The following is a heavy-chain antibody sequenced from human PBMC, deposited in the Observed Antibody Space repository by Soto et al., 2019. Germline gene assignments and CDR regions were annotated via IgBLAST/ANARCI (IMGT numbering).Heavy chain of an antibody. D-gene: IGHD6-13*01. CDR1: GFTFSTYA. Sequence: EVQLLESGGGLVQPGGSLRLSCAASGFTFSTYAMSWVRQAPGKGLEWVSAISGSGANTYFADSVKGRFTISRYNSKNTLYLQMNSLRAEDTAVYYCAKERDSRGYFDYWGQGTLVTVSS. J-gene: IGHJ4*02. CDR3: AKERDSRGYFDY. CDR2: ISGSGANT. V-gene: IGHV3-23*01.